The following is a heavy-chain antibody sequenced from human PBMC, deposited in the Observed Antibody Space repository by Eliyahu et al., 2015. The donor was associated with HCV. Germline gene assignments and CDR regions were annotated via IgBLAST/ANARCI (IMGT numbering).Heavy chain of an antibody. CDR2: ISWDSGNI. CDR1: GFTLDDYG. CDR3: VKDIGDV. J-gene: IGHJ6*02. Sequence: EEQLVXSGGASVQPXRSLXLXCAAPGFTLDDYGMHWVRQAPGKXLEWVSSISWDSGNIGYAQSVKGRFTISRDNARSSLYLQMNRLRPEDTALYYCVKDIGDVWGQGTTVTVSS. V-gene: IGHV3-9*01.